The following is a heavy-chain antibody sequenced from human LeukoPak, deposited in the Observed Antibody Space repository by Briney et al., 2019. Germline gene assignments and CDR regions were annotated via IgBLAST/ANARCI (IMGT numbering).Heavy chain of an antibody. J-gene: IGHJ4*02. Sequence: TGGSLRLSCAAAGFTFSSYWMHWVRQAPGKGLVWVSRINSDGSSTSYADSVKGRFTISRDNAKNTLYLQMNSLRAEDTAVYYRARDTGDLAPFDYWGQGTLVTVSS. D-gene: IGHD3-16*01. CDR1: GFTFSSYW. CDR2: INSDGSST. V-gene: IGHV3-74*01. CDR3: ARDTGDLAPFDY.